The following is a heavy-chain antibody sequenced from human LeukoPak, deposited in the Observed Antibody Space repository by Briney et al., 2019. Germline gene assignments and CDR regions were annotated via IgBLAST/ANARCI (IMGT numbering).Heavy chain of an antibody. D-gene: IGHD3-16*02. CDR2: ISSSSSYI. CDR3: ARSFTFGGVIVIPYYFDY. J-gene: IGHJ4*02. V-gene: IGHV3-21*01. CDR1: GFTFSSYS. Sequence: GGSLRLSCAASGFTFSSYSMNWVRQAPGEGLEWVSSISSSSSYIYYADPVKGRFTISRDNAKNSLYLQMNSLRAEDTAVYYCARSFTFGGVIVIPYYFDYWGQGTLVAVSS.